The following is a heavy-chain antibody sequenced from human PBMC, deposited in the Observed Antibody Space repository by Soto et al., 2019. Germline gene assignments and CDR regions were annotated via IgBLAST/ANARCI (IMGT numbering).Heavy chain of an antibody. CDR2: INHSGTT. Sequence: SETLSLTCAAYGGSFSGYCWSWIRQTPGKGLEWIGEINHSGTTNNNPSLKSRVTISADTSKNQFSPKLSSVTAADTAVYFCARGARHFDWLFPAKYFQHWGLGTLVTVSS. V-gene: IGHV4-34*01. J-gene: IGHJ1*01. CDR1: GGSFSGYC. CDR3: ARGARHFDWLFPAKYFQH. D-gene: IGHD3-9*01.